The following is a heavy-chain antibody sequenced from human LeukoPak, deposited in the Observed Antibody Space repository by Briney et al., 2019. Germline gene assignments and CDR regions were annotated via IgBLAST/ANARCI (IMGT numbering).Heavy chain of an antibody. CDR1: GLTFSNHA. CDR3: AKVTGTTNY. V-gene: IGHV3-23*01. D-gene: IGHD1-1*01. J-gene: IGHJ4*02. CDR2: ISGRDEST. Sequence: GGSLRLSCAASGLTFSNHALSWVRQAPGKGLEWVSAISGRDESTYYADSVKGRFTISRDNSKSTLYLQMSSLRAEDTAVYHCAKVTGTTNYWGQGTLATVSS.